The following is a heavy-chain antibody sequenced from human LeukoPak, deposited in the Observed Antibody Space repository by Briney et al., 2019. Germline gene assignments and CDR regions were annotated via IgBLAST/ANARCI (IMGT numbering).Heavy chain of an antibody. Sequence: SGGSLRLSCAASGFTFSILDMSWVRQAPGKGLEWVSAISGNGGRTYYADSVKGRFTISRDNSKNTLYLQMNSLRAEDTAVYYCAGRGSSWYYFDYWGQGTLVTVSS. CDR1: GFTFSILD. J-gene: IGHJ4*02. D-gene: IGHD6-13*01. CDR3: AGRGSSWYYFDY. CDR2: ISGNGGRT. V-gene: IGHV3-23*01.